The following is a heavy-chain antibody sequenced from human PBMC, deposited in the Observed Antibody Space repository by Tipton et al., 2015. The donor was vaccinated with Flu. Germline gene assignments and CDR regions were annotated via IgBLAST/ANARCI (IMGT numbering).Heavy chain of an antibody. Sequence: QLVQSGAEVKKPGESLKISCKGFGDSFISYWIGWVRQMPGKGLEWMGIIYPDDSDTRYSPSFQGQVTISADKSLNTAYLQWTSLKASDTAMYYCARLPPGSYYDTSGFYKSYFDYWGQGTQVTVSA. J-gene: IGHJ4*02. V-gene: IGHV5-51*01. CDR3: ARLPPGSYYDTSGFYKSYFDY. CDR2: IYPDDSDT. D-gene: IGHD3-22*01. CDR1: GDSFISYW.